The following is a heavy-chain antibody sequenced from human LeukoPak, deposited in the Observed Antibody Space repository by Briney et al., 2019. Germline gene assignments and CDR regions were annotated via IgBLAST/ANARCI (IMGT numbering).Heavy chain of an antibody. CDR1: GFTFSTYW. CDR3: AREVYSSSRPADAFDI. J-gene: IGHJ3*02. V-gene: IGHV3-7*01. CDR2: IMQDGSEK. Sequence: GGSLRLSCAASGFTFSTYWMSWVRQAPGKGLEWVANIMQDGSEKNYVDSVKGRFTISRDNARNSLYLQMSSLGAEDTAVYYCAREVYSSSRPADAFDIWSQGTVVTVSS. D-gene: IGHD6-13*01.